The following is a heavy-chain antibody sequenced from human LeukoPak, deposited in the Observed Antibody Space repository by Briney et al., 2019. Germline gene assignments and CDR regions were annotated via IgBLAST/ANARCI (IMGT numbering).Heavy chain of an antibody. V-gene: IGHV3-74*01. CDR3: ASLHPVRYGSGGSCYGLDY. Sequence: PGGSLRLSCAASGFTFSNYWMHWVRQPPGKGLVWVSRINSDGSSTSYADSVKGRFTISRDNAKNTLYLQLNSLRAEDTAVYYCASLHPVRYGSGGSCYGLDYWGQGTLVTVSS. J-gene: IGHJ4*02. CDR1: GFTFSNYW. D-gene: IGHD2-15*01. CDR2: INSDGSST.